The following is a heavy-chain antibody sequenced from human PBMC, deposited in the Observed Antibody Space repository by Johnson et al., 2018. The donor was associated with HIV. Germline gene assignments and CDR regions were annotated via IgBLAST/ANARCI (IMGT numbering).Heavy chain of an antibody. V-gene: IGHV3-11*04. D-gene: IGHD2-21*01. Sequence: QVQLVESGGGLVKPGGSLRLSCAASGFTFTNAWMSWVRQAPGKGLECISSISSSGRTTYYADSVKGRFTISRNNVQNSMLLQMNSLRADDTAVYFCVRRMVVGYVAFDIWGQGTMVSVSS. J-gene: IGHJ3*02. CDR1: GFTFTNAW. CDR2: ISSSGRTT. CDR3: VRRMVVGYVAFDI.